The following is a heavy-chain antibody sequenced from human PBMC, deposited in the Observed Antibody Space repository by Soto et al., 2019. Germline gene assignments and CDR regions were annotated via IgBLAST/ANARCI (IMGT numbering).Heavy chain of an antibody. CDR1: GFTFSSYS. Sequence: EVQLVESGGGLVKPGGSLRLSCAASGFTFSSYSMNWVRQAPGKGLEWVSSISSSSSYIYYVDSVKGRFTISRDNAKTSLYLKVNSLRAEVTGVYYCGRVHEAYFDYWGQGTLVTFSS. J-gene: IGHJ4*02. CDR3: GRVHEAYFDY. V-gene: IGHV3-21*01. CDR2: ISSSSSYI.